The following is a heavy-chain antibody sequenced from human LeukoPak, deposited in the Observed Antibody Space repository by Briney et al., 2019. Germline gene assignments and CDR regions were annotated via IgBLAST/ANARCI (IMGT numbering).Heavy chain of an antibody. Sequence: GGSLRLSCAGSGFSFSAYSMNWVRQAPGKGLEWISSISSSSATIKYADSVKGRLTISRDNAKNSLYLQMNSLRVEDTAVYYCTRDQRVPGILAYWGQGTLVTVSS. CDR2: ISSSSATI. V-gene: IGHV3-48*04. CDR3: TRDQRVPGILAY. D-gene: IGHD3-10*01. CDR1: GFSFSAYS. J-gene: IGHJ4*02.